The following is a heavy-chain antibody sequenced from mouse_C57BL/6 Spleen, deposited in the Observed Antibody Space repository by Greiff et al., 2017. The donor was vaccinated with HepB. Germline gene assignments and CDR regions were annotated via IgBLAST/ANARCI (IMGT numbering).Heavy chain of an antibody. V-gene: IGHV1-53*01. J-gene: IGHJ2*01. CDR3: ARASYDYDDYFDY. Sequence: VQLQQPGTELVKPGASVKLSCKASGYTFTSYWMHWVKQRPGQGLEWIGNINPSNGGTNYNEKFKSKATLTVDKSSSTAYMQLSSLTSEDSAVYYCARASYDYDDYFDYWGQGTTLTVSS. D-gene: IGHD2-4*01. CDR2: INPSNGGT. CDR1: GYTFTSYW.